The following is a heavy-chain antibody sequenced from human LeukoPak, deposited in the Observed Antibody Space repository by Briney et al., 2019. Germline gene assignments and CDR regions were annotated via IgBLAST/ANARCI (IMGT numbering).Heavy chain of an antibody. CDR3: ARVGDYYDSSGYQGFDY. CDR1: GFTFSSYS. J-gene: IGHJ4*02. CDR2: ISSSSSYI. V-gene: IGHV3-21*01. D-gene: IGHD3-22*01. Sequence: GGSLRLSCAASGFTFSSYSMNWVRQAPGKGLEWVSSISSSSSYIYYEDSVQGRFTISRDNAKNSLYLQMNSLRAEDTAVYYCARVGDYYDSSGYQGFDYWGQGTLVTVSS.